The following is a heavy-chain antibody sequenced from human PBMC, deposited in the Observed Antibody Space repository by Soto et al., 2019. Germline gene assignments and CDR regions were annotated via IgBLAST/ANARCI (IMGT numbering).Heavy chain of an antibody. CDR3: ARTPIDILTGYYYYFDY. Sequence: QVTLKESGPVLVKPTETLTLTCTVSGFSLSNARMGVSWIRQPPGKALEWLAHIFSNDEKSYSTSLKSRLTISKDTSKSQVVLTMTNMDPVDTATYYCARTPIDILTGYYYYFDYWGQGTLVTVSS. V-gene: IGHV2-26*01. J-gene: IGHJ4*02. CDR1: GFSLSNARMG. CDR2: IFSNDEK. D-gene: IGHD3-9*01.